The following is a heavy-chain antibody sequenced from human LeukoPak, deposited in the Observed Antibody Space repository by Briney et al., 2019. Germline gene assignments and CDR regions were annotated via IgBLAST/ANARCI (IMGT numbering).Heavy chain of an antibody. V-gene: IGHV3-20*04. D-gene: IGHD3-22*01. Sequence: GGSLRLSCAASGFTFDDYGMSWVRQAPGKGLEWVSGIDRNGDSTGYADSVEGRFTISRDNAKNSLYPQMNSLRAEDTAVYYCAREGSPNYYDSSGYYLDWFDPWGQGTLVTVSS. CDR1: GFTFDDYG. J-gene: IGHJ5*02. CDR3: AREGSPNYYDSSGYYLDWFDP. CDR2: IDRNGDST.